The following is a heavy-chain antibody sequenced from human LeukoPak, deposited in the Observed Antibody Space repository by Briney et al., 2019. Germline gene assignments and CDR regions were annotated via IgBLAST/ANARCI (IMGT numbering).Heavy chain of an antibody. CDR3: ASRGIVATDVRY. Sequence: SETLSLTCAVYGGSFSGYYWSWIRQPPGKGLEWIGEINHSGSTNYNPSLKSRVTISVGTPKNQFSLKLSSVTAADTAVYYCASRGIVATDVRYWGQGTLVTVSS. V-gene: IGHV4-34*01. CDR1: GGSFSGYY. D-gene: IGHD5-12*01. CDR2: INHSGST. J-gene: IGHJ4*02.